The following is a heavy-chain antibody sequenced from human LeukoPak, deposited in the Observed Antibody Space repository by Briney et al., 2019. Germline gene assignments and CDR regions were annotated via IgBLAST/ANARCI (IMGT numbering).Heavy chain of an antibody. D-gene: IGHD2-21*01. V-gene: IGHV3-23*01. Sequence: PGGSLRLSCAASGFTFSSYAMSWVRQAPGKGLEWVSAISGSGGSTYYADSVKGRFTISRDNSKNTLYLQMNSLRAEDTAVYYCAKEPYCGGDCREEYFQHWGQGTLVTVSS. J-gene: IGHJ1*01. CDR2: ISGSGGST. CDR1: GFTFSSYA. CDR3: AKEPYCGGDCREEYFQH.